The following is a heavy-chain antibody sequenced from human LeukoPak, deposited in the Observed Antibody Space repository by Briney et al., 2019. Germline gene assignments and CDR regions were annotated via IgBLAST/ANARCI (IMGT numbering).Heavy chain of an antibody. J-gene: IGHJ4*02. Sequence: GASVKVSCKTSGYTFTSYDLNWVRQATGQGLEWMGWVNPNSGNTGYAQKFQGRVTMTMDPSISTAYMELSSLRSEDTAVYYCARRSDGYDSSAYYHWGQGTLVTVSS. CDR1: GYTFTSYD. V-gene: IGHV1-8*01. D-gene: IGHD3-22*01. CDR3: ARRSDGYDSSAYYH. CDR2: VNPNSGNT.